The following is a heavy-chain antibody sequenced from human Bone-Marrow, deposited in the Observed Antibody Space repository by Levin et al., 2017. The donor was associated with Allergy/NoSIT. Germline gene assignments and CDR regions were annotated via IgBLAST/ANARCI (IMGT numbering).Heavy chain of an antibody. CDR1: GFIFTTYA. J-gene: IGHJ4*02. V-gene: IGHV3-30*04. CDR3: ARDPSSGWLGDY. D-gene: IGHD6-19*01. Sequence: GGSLRLSCAASGFIFTTYAMHWVRQAPGKGLEWVAVISYDGSNKYYGDSVKGRFTISRDNSKDTLYLQINSLRAEDTAVYFCARDPSSGWLGDYWGKGALVTVSS. CDR2: ISYDGSNK.